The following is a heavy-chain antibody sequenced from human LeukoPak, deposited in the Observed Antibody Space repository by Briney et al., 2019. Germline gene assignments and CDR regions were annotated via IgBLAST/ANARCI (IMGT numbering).Heavy chain of an antibody. Sequence: PGGSLSLSCAASGFTFSSYSMNWVRQAPGKGLEWVSSISSSSSYIYYADSVKGRFTISRDNAKNSLYLQMNSLRAEDTAVYYCAREGHPTRGSTTVTTSSLFYWGQGTLVTASS. CDR3: AREGHPTRGSTTVTTSSLFY. J-gene: IGHJ4*02. CDR1: GFTFSSYS. CDR2: ISSSSSYI. D-gene: IGHD4-17*01. V-gene: IGHV3-21*01.